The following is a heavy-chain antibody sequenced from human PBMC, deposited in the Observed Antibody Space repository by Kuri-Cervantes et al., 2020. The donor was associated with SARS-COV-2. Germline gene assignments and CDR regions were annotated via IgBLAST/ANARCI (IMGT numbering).Heavy chain of an antibody. J-gene: IGHJ6*02. CDR2: MNPNSGNT. Sequence: ASVKVSCKASGYTFTSYDINWVRQATGQGLEWMGWMNPNSGNTGNAQKFQGRVTMTRNTSISTAYMELSSLRSDDTAVYYCARGFCGGDCYVYYYYYGMDVWGQGTTVTVSS. V-gene: IGHV1-8*01. CDR3: ARGFCGGDCYVYYYYYGMDV. D-gene: IGHD2-21*02. CDR1: GYTFTSYD.